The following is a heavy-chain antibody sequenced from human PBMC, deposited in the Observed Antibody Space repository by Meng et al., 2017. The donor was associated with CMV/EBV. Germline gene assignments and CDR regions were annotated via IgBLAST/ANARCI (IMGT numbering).Heavy chain of an antibody. Sequence: SLKICCASSGFTFNSYAMHWVRQAPGKGLEWVAVKPYGGGNKSYAHSVKGRFTISVDNSMNTLYLQMISLGSDDTAIYYCAKDPGRGWYDFLRGPLDYSYGMDVWGQGTPVTVSS. CDR2: KPYGGGNK. V-gene: IGHV3-30-3*02. CDR3: AKDPGRGWYDFLRGPLDYSYGMDV. J-gene: IGHJ6*02. D-gene: IGHD3-3*01. CDR1: GFTFNSYA.